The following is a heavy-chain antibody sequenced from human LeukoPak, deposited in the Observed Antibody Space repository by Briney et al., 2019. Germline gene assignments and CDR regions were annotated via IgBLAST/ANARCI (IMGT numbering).Heavy chain of an antibody. CDR2: NPPPPPPP. V-gene: IGHV3-30*18. CDR1: GFTFSSYG. CDR3: AKDLRDSRFLPRRYCSGGSCYQGIDY. D-gene: IGHD2-15*01. J-gene: IGHJ4*02. Sequence: PGRSLRLSCAASGFTFSSYGIHWVRQAPGKGLEWVAVNPPPPPPPPPPPPPPGRFTISRDNSKNTLYLQMNSLRAEDTAVYYCAKDLRDSRFLPRRYCSGGSCYQGIDYWGQGTLVTVSS.